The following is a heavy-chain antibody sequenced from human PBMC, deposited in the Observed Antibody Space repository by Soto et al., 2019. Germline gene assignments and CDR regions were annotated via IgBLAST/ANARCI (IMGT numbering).Heavy chain of an antibody. J-gene: IGHJ4*02. D-gene: IGHD3-22*01. CDR3: ARDLFDYYDSSGSKPAWY. Sequence: GASVKVSCKASGGTFSSYAISWVRQAPGQGLEWMGGIIPIFGTANYAQKFQGRVTITADESTSTAYMELSSLRSEDTAVYYCARDLFDYYDSSGSKPAWYWGQGTLVTVSS. CDR2: IIPIFGTA. V-gene: IGHV1-69*13. CDR1: GGTFSSYA.